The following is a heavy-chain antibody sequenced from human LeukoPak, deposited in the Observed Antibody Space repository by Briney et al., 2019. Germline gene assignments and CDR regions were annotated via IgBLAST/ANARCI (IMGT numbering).Heavy chain of an antibody. D-gene: IGHD6-19*01. CDR2: IWFDGGNK. J-gene: IGHJ4*02. V-gene: IGHV3-33*01. CDR3: ARDSSGWFDY. Sequence: GGSLRLSCTASGFTFSSYGMHWVRQAPGKGLEWVAVIWFDGGNKYYADSVKGRFTISRANSKNTLYLQMNSLRGEDTAVYYCARDSSGWFDYWGQGTLVTVSS. CDR1: GFTFSSYG.